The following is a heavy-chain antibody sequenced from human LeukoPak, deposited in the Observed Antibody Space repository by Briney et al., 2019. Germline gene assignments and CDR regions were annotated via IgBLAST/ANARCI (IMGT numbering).Heavy chain of an antibody. J-gene: IGHJ4*02. Sequence: SETLSLTCTVSGGSISSYYWNWIRQPPGKGLEWIGSVYYSGSTYYNPSLKSRLTISVDTSNNQFSLKLSSVTAADTAVYYCARLQNYYGSGSYYTSRPYFDYWGQGTLVTVSS. D-gene: IGHD3-10*01. CDR1: GGSISSYY. V-gene: IGHV4-39*01. CDR2: VYYSGST. CDR3: ARLQNYYGSGSYYTSRPYFDY.